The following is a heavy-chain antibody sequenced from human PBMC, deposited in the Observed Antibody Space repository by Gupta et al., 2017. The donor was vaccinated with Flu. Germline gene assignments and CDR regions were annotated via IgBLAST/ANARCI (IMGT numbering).Heavy chain of an antibody. D-gene: IGHD1-26*01. V-gene: IGHV3-21*01. CDR1: GFTFSSYS. J-gene: IGHJ4*02. CDR2: ISSSSSYI. Sequence: EVQLVESGGGLVKPGGSLRLSCAASGFTFSSYSMNWVRQAPGKGLEWVSSISSSSSYIYYADSVKGRFTISRDNAKNSLYLQMNSLRAEDTAVYYCASSGSYSVRHDYWGQGTLVTVSS. CDR3: ASSGSYSVRHDY.